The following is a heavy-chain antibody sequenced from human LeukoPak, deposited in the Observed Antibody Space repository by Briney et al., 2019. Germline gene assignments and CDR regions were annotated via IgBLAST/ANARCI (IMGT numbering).Heavy chain of an antibody. D-gene: IGHD6-13*01. J-gene: IGHJ4*02. CDR3: ARQASAGKTLYFDY. CDR1: GFTFSSYA. V-gene: IGHV3-30-3*01. CDR2: ISYDGSNK. Sequence: GGSLRLSCAASGFTFSSYAMHWVRQAPGKGLEWVAAISYDGSNKYYADSVKGRFTISRDNSKNTLYLQMNSLRAEDTAVYYCARQASAGKTLYFDYWGQGTLVTVSS.